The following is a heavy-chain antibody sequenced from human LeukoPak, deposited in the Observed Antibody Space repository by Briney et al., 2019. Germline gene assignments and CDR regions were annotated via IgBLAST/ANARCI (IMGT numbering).Heavy chain of an antibody. CDR3: ARTYDRTGYPDY. Sequence: GGSLRLSCAASGFTFSSYAMSWVRQAPGKGLEWVSSISSSTSYIYYADSVKGRFTISRDNGNNSLYLQMNSLRAEDTAIYYCARTYDRTGYPDYWGQGTLVTVSS. CDR1: GFTFSSYA. V-gene: IGHV3-21*01. CDR2: ISSSTSYI. J-gene: IGHJ4*02. D-gene: IGHD3-22*01.